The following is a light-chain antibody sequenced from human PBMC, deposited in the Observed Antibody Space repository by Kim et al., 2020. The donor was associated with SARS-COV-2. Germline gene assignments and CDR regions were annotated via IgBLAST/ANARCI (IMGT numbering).Light chain of an antibody. CDR3: MQGTHWPFT. CDR1: QRLVYRDVHIY. J-gene: IGKJ3*01. Sequence: PPSISFRSSQRLVYRDVHIYLIWFHQRPGQSPRLLIYKVSNRDSGVPDRFSGSGSGTDFTLQISRVEADDVGVYYCMQGTHWPFTFGPGTKVDIK. CDR2: KVS. V-gene: IGKV2-30*01.